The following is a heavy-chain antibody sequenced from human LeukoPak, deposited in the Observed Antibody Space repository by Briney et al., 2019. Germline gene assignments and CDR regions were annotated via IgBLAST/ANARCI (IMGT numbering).Heavy chain of an antibody. D-gene: IGHD3-10*01. CDR1: GGSLSGYY. V-gene: IGHV4-34*01. Sequence: RPSETLSLTCAVYGGSLSGYYWSWIRQPPGKGMEWLGEINHSGSTNYNPSLKSRVTISVYTSKNQFSLKLSSVTAADTAVYYCARGDGGLLWFGELFDPWGQGTLVTVSS. J-gene: IGHJ5*02. CDR2: INHSGST. CDR3: ARGDGGLLWFGELFDP.